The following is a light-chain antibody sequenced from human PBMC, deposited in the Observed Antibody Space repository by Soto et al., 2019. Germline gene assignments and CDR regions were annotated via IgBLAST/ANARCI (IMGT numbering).Light chain of an antibody. V-gene: IGLV2-14*03. J-gene: IGLJ2*01. CDR3: RSYTSISALVV. Sequence: QSALTQPASVSGSPGQSITISCTGTSTDVGGYSHVSWYQQHPGKAPKLMIYDVTNRPSGVSNRFSGSKSDNTASLTISGLQAEDEGDYYCRSYTSISALVVFGGGTKVTVL. CDR2: DVT. CDR1: STDVGGYSH.